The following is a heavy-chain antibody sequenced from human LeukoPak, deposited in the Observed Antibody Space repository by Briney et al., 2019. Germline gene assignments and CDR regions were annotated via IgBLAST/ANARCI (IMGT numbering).Heavy chain of an antibody. Sequence: PSETLSLTCAVYGGSFSGYSWNWIRQPPGKGLEWIGEINHSGSTNYNPSLKSRLTISGDKSKNQFSLKVSSVTAADTAVYFCARQLYVSGSYYAPLDVWGKGTTVTISS. V-gene: IGHV4-34*01. J-gene: IGHJ6*04. CDR1: GGSFSGYS. D-gene: IGHD3-10*01. CDR3: ARQLYVSGSYYAPLDV. CDR2: INHSGST.